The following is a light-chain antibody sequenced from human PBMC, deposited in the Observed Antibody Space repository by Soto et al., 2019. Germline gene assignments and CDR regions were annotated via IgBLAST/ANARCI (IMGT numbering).Light chain of an antibody. CDR2: GAS. Sequence: EIRITQSPSTLSVSTGERATLSCRASQSVSSNLAWYQQKPGQAPRLLIYGASTRATGIPARFSGSGSGTEFTLTISSLQSEDFAVYFCQQFHRWPLTFGGGTKVDI. V-gene: IGKV3-15*01. CDR3: QQFHRWPLT. CDR1: QSVSSN. J-gene: IGKJ4*01.